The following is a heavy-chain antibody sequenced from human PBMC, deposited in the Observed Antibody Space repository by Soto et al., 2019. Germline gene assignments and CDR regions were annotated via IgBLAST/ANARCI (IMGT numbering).Heavy chain of an antibody. CDR3: ERGINDAMDV. J-gene: IGHJ6*04. Sequence: PGGSLRLSCAASGSTVSGHWMHWVRQEPGRGLVWVSLISPDGSVTTYADSVKGRFTISRDNAKNTLTLQMNSLRAEDTAVYYCERGINDAMDVWGKGLTVSVS. V-gene: IGHV3-74*01. CDR1: GSTVSGHW. CDR2: ISPDGSVT.